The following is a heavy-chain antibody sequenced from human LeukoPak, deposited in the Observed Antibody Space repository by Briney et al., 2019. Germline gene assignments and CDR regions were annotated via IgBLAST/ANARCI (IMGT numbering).Heavy chain of an antibody. J-gene: IGHJ4*02. CDR1: GFTFRVYA. V-gene: IGHV3-23*01. D-gene: IGHD3-10*01. CDR2: ISGSGGST. Sequence: PGGSLRLSCAASGFTFRVYAMRWVRQAPGKGLEWVSAISGSGGSTYYADSVKGGFTISRDNSKNTLYLQMNSLRAYDSPVFYCANLQYYYGSGSYYLFDYWGQGTLVTVSS. CDR3: ANLQYYYGSGSYYLFDY.